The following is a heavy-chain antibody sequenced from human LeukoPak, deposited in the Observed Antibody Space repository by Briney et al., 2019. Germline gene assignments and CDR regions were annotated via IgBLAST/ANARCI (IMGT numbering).Heavy chain of an antibody. V-gene: IGHV4-4*07. D-gene: IGHD6-19*01. J-gene: IGHJ6*03. CDR1: GGSISGYY. CDR3: ARDLLFSSGWSHYYHYMDV. Sequence: SETLSLTCTVSGGSISGYYWSWMWQPAGKGLEWIGRIYSSGGTIYNPSLKSRVTISVDKSKNQFSLNLTSVTAADTAVYYCARDLLFSSGWSHYYHYMDVWGKGTTVTVSS. CDR2: IYSSGGT.